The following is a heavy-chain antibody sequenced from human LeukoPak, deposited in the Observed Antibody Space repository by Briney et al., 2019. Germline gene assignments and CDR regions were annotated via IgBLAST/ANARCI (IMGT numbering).Heavy chain of an antibody. V-gene: IGHV3-48*03. CDR1: GFTFSTYE. J-gene: IGHJ4*02. Sequence: GGSLRLSCAASGFTFSTYEMIWVRQAPGKGLEWVSYITSGSSTIYYADSVKGRLTISRDNAKNSLFLQMNSLRADDTAVYYCARYFDYWGQGTLVTVSS. CDR2: ITSGSSTI. CDR3: ARYFDY.